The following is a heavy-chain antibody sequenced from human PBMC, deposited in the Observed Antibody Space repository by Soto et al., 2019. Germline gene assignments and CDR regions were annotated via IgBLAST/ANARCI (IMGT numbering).Heavy chain of an antibody. CDR3: ARDRGDIFAGRLFRTFDA. J-gene: IGHJ5*02. D-gene: IGHD2-21*01. CDR2: IYYSGTT. CDR1: VDSATTGSYE. Sequence: EALSLTSTLAVDSATTGSYEWSWIRQPALKGLEGIGHIYYSGTTTRYNPAVDSRLTILLDRSKYQFSLSLTSVSAADAAVYYCARDRGDIFAGRLFRTFDAWGQGAAFTVCS. V-gene: IGHV4-61*10.